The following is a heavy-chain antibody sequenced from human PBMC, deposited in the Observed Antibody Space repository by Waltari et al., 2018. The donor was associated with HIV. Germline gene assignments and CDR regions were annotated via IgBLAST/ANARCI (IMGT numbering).Heavy chain of an antibody. CDR3: ARSLYYDFWSAYPPDY. J-gene: IGHJ4*02. D-gene: IGHD3-3*01. CDR1: GLTFSSSW. Sequence: EVKLVESGGRLVQPRGSLRLSCVASGLTFSSSWMPWVRQAPGKGLVWISRVSSDGNSTVYADSVKGRFTISRDNAKNTLFLQMNSLRVEDTAVYFCARSLYYDFWSAYPPDYWGQGTRVTVSS. V-gene: IGHV3-74*03. CDR2: VSSDGNST.